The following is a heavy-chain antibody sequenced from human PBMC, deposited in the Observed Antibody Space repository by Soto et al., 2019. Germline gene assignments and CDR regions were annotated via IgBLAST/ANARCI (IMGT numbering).Heavy chain of an antibody. J-gene: IGHJ6*02. D-gene: IGHD5-18*01. CDR2: ISGSGGST. V-gene: IGHV3-23*01. CDR1: GFTFSSYA. Sequence: PXGSLRLSCAASGFTFSSYAMSWVRQAPGKGLEWVSAISGSGGSTYYADSVKGRFTISRDNSKNTLYLQMNSLRAEDTAVYYCAKDWDTAMFYYGMDVWGQGTTVTVSS. CDR3: AKDWDTAMFYYGMDV.